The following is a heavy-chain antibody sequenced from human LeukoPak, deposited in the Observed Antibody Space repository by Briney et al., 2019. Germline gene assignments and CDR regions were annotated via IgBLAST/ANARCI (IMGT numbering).Heavy chain of an antibody. J-gene: IGHJ5*02. CDR2: IYTSGST. CDR1: GGSINIYY. V-gene: IGHV4-4*07. CDR3: ARGPLTVTRGFDP. Sequence: SETLSLTCTVSGGSINIYYWSCIRQPAGKGLEGIVRIYTSGSTNYNPSLKTRVTMSVNTSKNQFSLKLSSVTAADTAVYYCARGPLTVTRGFDPWGQGTLVTVSS. D-gene: IGHD4-17*01.